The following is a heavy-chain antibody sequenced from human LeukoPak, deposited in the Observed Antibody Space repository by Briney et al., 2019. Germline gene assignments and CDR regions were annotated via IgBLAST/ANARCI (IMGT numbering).Heavy chain of an antibody. D-gene: IGHD3-3*01. CDR1: GFTFSSFW. J-gene: IGHJ6*03. V-gene: IGHV3-7*01. CDR2: IKDDGSEK. Sequence: GGSLRLSCAASGFTFSSFWMSWVRQAPGKGLEWVASIKDDGSEKFYVDSVKGRFTISRDNAKNSLYLQMNSLRAEDTAVYYCARVADFWSGSYYMDVWGKGTTVTVSS. CDR3: ARVADFWSGSYYMDV.